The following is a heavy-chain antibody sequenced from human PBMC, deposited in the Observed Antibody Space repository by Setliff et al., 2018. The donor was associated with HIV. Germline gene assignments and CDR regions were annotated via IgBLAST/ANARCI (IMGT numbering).Heavy chain of an antibody. CDR3: ARLNGSGSP. V-gene: IGHV4-59*05. Sequence: SETLSLTCTVSGGSISSYYWSWIRQPPGKGLEWIGSIYYSGSTYYNPSLKSRVTISVDTSKNQFSLKLSSVTAADTAVYYCARLNGSGSPWGQGTLVTVSS. CDR1: GGSISSYY. J-gene: IGHJ5*02. D-gene: IGHD3-10*01. CDR2: IYYSGST.